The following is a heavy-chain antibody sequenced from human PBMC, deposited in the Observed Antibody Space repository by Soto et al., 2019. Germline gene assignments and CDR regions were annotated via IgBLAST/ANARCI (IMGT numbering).Heavy chain of an antibody. CDR3: LGRNYYDSSGYNAFDI. CDR1: GYTLTELS. V-gene: IGHV1-24*01. CDR2: FDPEDGET. Sequence: QVQLVQSGAEVKKPGASVKVSCKVSGYTLTELSMHWVRQAPGKGLEWMGGFDPEDGETIYAQKFQGRVTMTEDTSTDTAYMELSSLRSEDTAVYYCLGRNYYDSSGYNAFDIWGQGTMVTVSS. J-gene: IGHJ3*02. D-gene: IGHD3-22*01.